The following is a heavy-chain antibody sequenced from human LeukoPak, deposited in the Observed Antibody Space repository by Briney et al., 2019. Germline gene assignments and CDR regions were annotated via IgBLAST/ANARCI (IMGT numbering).Heavy chain of an antibody. Sequence: GGSLRLSCAASGFTFDDYGMSWVRQAPGKGLEWVSGINWNGGSTGYADSVKGRFTISRDNAKNSLYLQVNSLRAGDTALYYCARERTYYYDSNPDYFDYWGQGTLVTVSS. CDR1: GFTFDDYG. CDR3: ARERTYYYDSNPDYFDY. V-gene: IGHV3-20*04. CDR2: INWNGGST. J-gene: IGHJ4*02. D-gene: IGHD3-22*01.